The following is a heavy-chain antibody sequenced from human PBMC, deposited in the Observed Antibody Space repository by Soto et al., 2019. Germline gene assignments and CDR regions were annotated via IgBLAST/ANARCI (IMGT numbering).Heavy chain of an antibody. Sequence: EVQLVESGGGLFKPGGSLRLSCAPSGFTFSSYSMNWVGQAPGNGLEWASSISSSSSYIYYADSVKGRLTISGDNAKNSLYLQMNSLRAEDTAVYYCARDARSIAARPIAEGGMNGMDVWGQGTTVTVSS. CDR3: ARDARSIAARPIAEGGMNGMDV. CDR1: GFTFSSYS. V-gene: IGHV3-21*01. CDR2: ISSSSSYI. J-gene: IGHJ6*02. D-gene: IGHD6-6*01.